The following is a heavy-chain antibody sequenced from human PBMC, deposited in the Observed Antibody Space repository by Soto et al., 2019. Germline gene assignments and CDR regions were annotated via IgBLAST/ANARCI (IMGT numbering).Heavy chain of an antibody. CDR1: GYIFTAYS. D-gene: IGHD6-19*01. CDR3: AREASAVVSLDY. CDR2: VNPNSGDT. Sequence: QVQLVHSGTEVKKPGASVKVSCKASGYIFTAYSMHWVRQAPGQGLEWVGWVNPNSGDTIYAQKFQGRVTLTTDTSINTAYMELNGLKSDDTATYYRAREASAVVSLDYWGQGTLVVVSS. J-gene: IGHJ4*01. V-gene: IGHV1-2*02.